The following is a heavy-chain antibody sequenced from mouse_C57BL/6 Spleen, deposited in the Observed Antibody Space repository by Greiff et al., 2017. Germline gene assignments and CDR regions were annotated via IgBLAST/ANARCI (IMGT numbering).Heavy chain of an antibody. J-gene: IGHJ4*01. D-gene: IGHD1-1*01. Sequence: EVMLVESGGGLVKPGGSLKLSCAASGFTFSDYGMHWVRQAPEKGLEWVAYISSGSSTIYYADTVKGRFTISRDNAKNTLFLQMTSLRSEDTAMYYCASYYGSSYGGAMDYWGQGTSVTVSS. CDR3: ASYYGSSYGGAMDY. CDR1: GFTFSDYG. V-gene: IGHV5-17*01. CDR2: ISSGSSTI.